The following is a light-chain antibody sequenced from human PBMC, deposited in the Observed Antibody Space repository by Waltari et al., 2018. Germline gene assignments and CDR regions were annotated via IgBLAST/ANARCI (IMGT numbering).Light chain of an antibody. J-gene: IGKJ5*01. V-gene: IGKV1-5*03. Sequence: DVQMTQSPSTLSASIGDRFTVTCRASQSISVWLAWYQQRPGGAPKLLIYRASSLQSGVPSRFSGTGSETEFTLTIDSLQPDDFATYYCQQYNSYPITFGAGTRLE. CDR3: QQYNSYPIT. CDR1: QSISVW. CDR2: RAS.